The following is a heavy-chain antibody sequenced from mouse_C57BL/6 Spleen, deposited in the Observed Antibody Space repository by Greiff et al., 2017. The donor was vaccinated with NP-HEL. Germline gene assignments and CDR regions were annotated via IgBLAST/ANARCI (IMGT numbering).Heavy chain of an antibody. J-gene: IGHJ2*01. CDR1: GYTFTSYW. V-gene: IGHV1-52*01. CDR2: IDPSDSET. CDR3: ERLRGAMGSYYFDY. Sequence: QVQLQQPGAELVRPGSSVKLSCKASGYTFTSYWMHWVKQRPIQGLEWIGNIDPSDSETHYNQKFKDKATLTVDKSSSTAYMQLSSLTSEDSAVYYGERLRGAMGSYYFDYWGQGTTRTVSS. D-gene: IGHD1-1*02.